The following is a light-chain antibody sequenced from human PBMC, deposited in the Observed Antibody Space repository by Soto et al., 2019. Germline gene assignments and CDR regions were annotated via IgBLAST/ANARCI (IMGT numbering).Light chain of an antibody. CDR3: CSYTRRSTLV. V-gene: IGLV2-14*01. CDR2: EVS. CDR1: SSDIGGYKY. J-gene: IGLJ2*01. Sequence: QSALTQPASVSGSPGQSITISCTGTSSDIGGYKYVSWYQQHPGIAPKLMIYEVSNRPSGVSNRFSGSKSGNTASLTISGLQAEDEADYYCCSYTRRSTLVFGGGTKLTVL.